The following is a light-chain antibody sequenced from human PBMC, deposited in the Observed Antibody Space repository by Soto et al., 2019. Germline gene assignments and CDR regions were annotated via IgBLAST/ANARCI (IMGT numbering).Light chain of an antibody. V-gene: IGKV3-20*01. CDR3: QQYGSSHLT. CDR1: QSLSSNY. CDR2: GAS. J-gene: IGKJ1*01. Sequence: EIVLTQSPDTLSLSPGERATLSCRTSQSLSSNYLAWYQQRPGQAPRLLIYGASSRATGIPDRFSGSGSGTDFTLSISRLEPEDLAVYFCQQYGSSHLTFGQGTKVDIK.